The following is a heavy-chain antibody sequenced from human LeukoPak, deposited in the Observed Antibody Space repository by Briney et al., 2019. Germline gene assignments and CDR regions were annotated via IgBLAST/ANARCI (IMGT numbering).Heavy chain of an antibody. CDR1: GFNFDDYA. V-gene: IGHV3-9*01. CDR3: AKDTRPSGNSLGVDS. D-gene: IGHD4-23*01. J-gene: IGHJ4*02. Sequence: PGRSLRLTRAASGFNFDDYAMHWVRQAPGKGLEWVSGIGWNSGTIGYADSVKGRFTISRDNAKKSLYLQMNTLRPEDTAFYYCAKDTRPSGNSLGVDSWGQGSLVTVSS. CDR2: IGWNSGTI.